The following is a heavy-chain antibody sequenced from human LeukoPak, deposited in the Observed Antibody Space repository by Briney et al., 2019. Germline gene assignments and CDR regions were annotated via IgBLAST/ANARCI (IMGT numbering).Heavy chain of an antibody. V-gene: IGHV4-39*07. J-gene: IGHJ3*01. Sequence: PSETLSLTCTVSGGSISSSSYYWGWIRQPPGKGLEWIGSIYYSGSTYYNPSLKSRVTISVDTSKNQFSLKLSSVTAADTAVYYCARDMGYGDYYDAFDFWGRGTMVTVSS. CDR2: IYYSGST. CDR3: ARDMGYGDYYDAFDF. D-gene: IGHD4-17*01. CDR1: GGSISSSSYY.